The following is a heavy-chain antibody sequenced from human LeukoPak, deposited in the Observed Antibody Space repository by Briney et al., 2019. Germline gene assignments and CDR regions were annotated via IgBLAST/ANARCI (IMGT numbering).Heavy chain of an antibody. CDR1: GGSISSSNW. V-gene: IGHV4-4*02. Sequence: SGTLSLTCAVSGGSISSSNWWSWVRQPPGKGLEWIGEIYHSGSTNYNPSLKSRVTISVDKSKNQFSLKLSSVTAADTAVYYCARDQAGIAAAGTGNYYYGMDVWGQGTTVTVSS. D-gene: IGHD6-13*01. J-gene: IGHJ6*02. CDR2: IYHSGST. CDR3: ARDQAGIAAAGTGNYYYGMDV.